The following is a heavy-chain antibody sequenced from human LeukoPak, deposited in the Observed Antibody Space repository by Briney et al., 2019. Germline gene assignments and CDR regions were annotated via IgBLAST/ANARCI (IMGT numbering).Heavy chain of an antibody. CDR3: ARNGYCSGGSCPAYWYYGMDV. Sequence: GGSLRPSCAASGFTFSSYWMSWVRQAPGKGLEWVANIKQDGSEKYYVDSVKGRFTISRDNAKNPLYLQMNSLRAEDTAVYYCARNGYCSGGSCPAYWYYGMDVWGQGTTVTVSS. J-gene: IGHJ6*02. CDR2: IKQDGSEK. V-gene: IGHV3-7*01. CDR1: GFTFSSYW. D-gene: IGHD2-15*01.